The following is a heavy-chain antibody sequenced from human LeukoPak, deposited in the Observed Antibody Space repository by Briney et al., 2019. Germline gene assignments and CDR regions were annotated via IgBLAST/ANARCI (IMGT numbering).Heavy chain of an antibody. CDR2: ITTKRSNYAT. CDR3: TTYRSGHY. D-gene: IGHD6-19*01. V-gene: IGHV3-73*01. J-gene: IGHJ4*02. Sequence: PGGSLRLSCAASGFTFSSYWMHWVRQASGKGLEWVGRITTKRSNYATAYTASVKGRFTISRHDSENTAYLQMNSLKTEDTALYYCTTYRSGHYWGQGTLVTVSS. CDR1: GFTFSSYW.